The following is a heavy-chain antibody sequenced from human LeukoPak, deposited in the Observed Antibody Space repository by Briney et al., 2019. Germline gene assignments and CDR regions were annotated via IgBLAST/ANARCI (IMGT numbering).Heavy chain of an antibody. CDR3: ARVRAAAGGDY. Sequence: SETLSLTCAVYGGSFGGYYWNWIRQPPGKGLEWIGEINHSGSTNYNPSLKSRVTISVDTSKNQFSLKLSSVTAADTAVYYCARVRAAAGGDYWGQGTLVTVSS. V-gene: IGHV4-34*01. CDR1: GGSFGGYY. CDR2: INHSGST. D-gene: IGHD6-13*01. J-gene: IGHJ4*02.